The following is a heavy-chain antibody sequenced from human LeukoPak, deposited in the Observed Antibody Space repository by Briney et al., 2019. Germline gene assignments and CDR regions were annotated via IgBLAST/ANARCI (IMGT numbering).Heavy chain of an antibody. J-gene: IGHJ4*02. CDR2: IYYSGST. Sequence: SETLSLTCTVSGGSISSSSYYWGWIRQPPGKGLEWIGSIYYSGSTYYNPSLKSRVTISVDTSKNQFSLKLSSVTAADTAVYYCARGRRDYDFWSGYYMGYFDYWGQGTLVTVSS. CDR3: ARGRRDYDFWSGYYMGYFDY. V-gene: IGHV4-39*07. CDR1: GGSISSSSYY. D-gene: IGHD3-3*01.